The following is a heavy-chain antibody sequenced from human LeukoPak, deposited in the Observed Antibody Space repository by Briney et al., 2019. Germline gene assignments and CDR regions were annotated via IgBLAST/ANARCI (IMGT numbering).Heavy chain of an antibody. V-gene: IGHV7-4-1*02. D-gene: IGHD3-3*01. Sequence: GASVKVSCKASGYTFTSYAMNWVRQAPGQGLEWMGWINTNTGNPTYAQGFTGRFVFSLDTSVSTAYLQISSLKAEDTAVYYCAREYVGTIFSYYYYYMDVWGKGTTVTVSS. CDR1: GYTFTSYA. CDR2: INTNTGNP. J-gene: IGHJ6*03. CDR3: AREYVGTIFSYYYYYMDV.